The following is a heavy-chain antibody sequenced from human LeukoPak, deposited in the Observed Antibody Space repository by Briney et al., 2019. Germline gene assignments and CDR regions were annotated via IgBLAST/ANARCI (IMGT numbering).Heavy chain of an antibody. V-gene: IGHV1-18*01. J-gene: IGHJ4*02. CDR2: ICTFNGNT. CDR3: ARITMVRGVIITSPYFDY. CDR1: GYTFTSYG. D-gene: IGHD3-10*01. Sequence: ASVKVSCKASGYTFTSYGISWVRQAPGQGLEWMGWICTFNGNTNYAQKLQGRVTMTTDTSTSTAYTKLRSLRSDDTAVYYCARITMVRGVIITSPYFDYWGQGTLVTVSS.